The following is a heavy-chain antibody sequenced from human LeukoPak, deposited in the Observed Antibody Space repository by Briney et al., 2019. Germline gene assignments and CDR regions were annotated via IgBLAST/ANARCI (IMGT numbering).Heavy chain of an antibody. V-gene: IGHV1-46*01. D-gene: IGHD3-10*01. Sequence: GASVKVSCKASGYTFTSYYMHWVRQAPGQGLEWMGIINPSGGSTSYAQKFQGRVTMTRDTSTSTVYMELSSLRSEDTAVYYCATGLTDEYYYGSGSKAPFDYWGQGTLVTVSS. CDR2: INPSGGST. CDR1: GYTFTSYY. J-gene: IGHJ4*02. CDR3: ATGLTDEYYYGSGSKAPFDY.